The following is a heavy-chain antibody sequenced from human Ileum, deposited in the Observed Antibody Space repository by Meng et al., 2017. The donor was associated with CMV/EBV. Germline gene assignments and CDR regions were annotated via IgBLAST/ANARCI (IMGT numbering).Heavy chain of an antibody. CDR3: ARGRRGLRFLFNKFDP. CDR1: GGSFSGYY. CDR2: INHSGST. J-gene: IGHJ5*02. D-gene: IGHD3-3*01. V-gene: IGHV4-34*01. Sequence: YGGSFSGYYWSWIRQPPGKGLEWIGAINHSGSTNYNPSLKSRVTISVDTSKNQFSLKLSSVTAADTAVYYCARGRRGLRFLFNKFDPWGQGTLVTVSS.